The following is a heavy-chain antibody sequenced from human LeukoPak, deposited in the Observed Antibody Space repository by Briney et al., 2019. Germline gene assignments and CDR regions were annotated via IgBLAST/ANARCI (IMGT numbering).Heavy chain of an antibody. CDR3: ARAGYNHYFDY. D-gene: IGHD5-18*01. Sequence: SVKVSCKASGGTFSSYTISWVRQAPGQGLEWMGRIIPILGIANYAQKFQGRVTITADKSTSTAYMELSNLRSEDTAVYYCARAGYNHYFDYWGQGTLVTVSS. J-gene: IGHJ4*02. CDR2: IIPILGIA. V-gene: IGHV1-69*02. CDR1: GGTFSSYT.